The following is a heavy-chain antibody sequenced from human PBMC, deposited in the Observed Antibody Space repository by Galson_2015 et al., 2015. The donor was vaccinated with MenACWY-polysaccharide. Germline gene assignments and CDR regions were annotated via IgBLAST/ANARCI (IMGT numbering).Heavy chain of an antibody. Sequence: SLRLSCAASGFTFSGYAMSWVRQAPGKELEWVSSISFNGGNTYYADSVKGRFTISRANSKSTLYLQMNSLRAEDTAVYYCAVNWNNDHWGQGTLVTVSS. D-gene: IGHD1/OR15-1a*01. V-gene: IGHV3-23*01. CDR2: ISFNGGNT. CDR3: AVNWNNDH. CDR1: GFTFSGYA. J-gene: IGHJ4*02.